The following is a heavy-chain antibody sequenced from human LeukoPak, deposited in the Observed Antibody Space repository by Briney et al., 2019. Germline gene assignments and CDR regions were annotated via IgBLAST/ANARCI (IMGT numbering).Heavy chain of an antibody. CDR3: ANIYGDYEWNY. CDR1: GFIFSSYE. J-gene: IGHJ4*02. D-gene: IGHD4-17*01. Sequence: PGGSLRLSCVVSGFIFSSYEMNWVRQAPGKGLEWVSYISGSGSSIYYADSVEGRFTISRDNAKNSLYLQMNSLRAEDTAVYYCANIYGDYEWNYWGQGTLVTASS. CDR2: ISGSGSSI. V-gene: IGHV3-48*03.